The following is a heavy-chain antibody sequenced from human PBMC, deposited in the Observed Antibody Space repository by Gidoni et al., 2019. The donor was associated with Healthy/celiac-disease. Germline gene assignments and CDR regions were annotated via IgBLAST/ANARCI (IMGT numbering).Heavy chain of an antibody. J-gene: IGHJ4*02. D-gene: IGHD3-22*01. V-gene: IGHV3-23*01. CDR3: AKDWAMYYDDSSGYFDY. CDR2: ISGSGGST. Sequence: EVQLLESGGGLEQPGGSLRLSCAASGFTFSSYAMSWVRQAPGKGLEWVSAISGSGGSTYYEDSVKGRFTISRDNSKNTLYLQMNSLRAEDTAVYYCAKDWAMYYDDSSGYFDYWGQGTLVTVSS. CDR1: GFTFSSYA.